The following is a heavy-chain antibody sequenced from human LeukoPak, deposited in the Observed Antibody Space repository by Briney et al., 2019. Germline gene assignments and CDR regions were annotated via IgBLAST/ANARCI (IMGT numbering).Heavy chain of an antibody. CDR1: GGSIRSYY. CDR2: IYYSGST. D-gene: IGHD4-11*01. J-gene: IGHJ4*02. Sequence: SETLSLTCTDSGGSIRSYYWSWIRQPPGEGPEWIGYIYYSGSTNYTPSLKSRVTMSLEKSKNRLSLKLISVTAADTAVYYCARGEGSRLPFGYWGQGTLVTVSS. CDR3: ARGEGSRLPFGY. V-gene: IGHV4-59*12.